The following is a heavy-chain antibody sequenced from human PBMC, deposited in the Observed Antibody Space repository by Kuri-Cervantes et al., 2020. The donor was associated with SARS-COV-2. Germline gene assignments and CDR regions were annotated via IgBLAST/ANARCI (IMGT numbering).Heavy chain of an antibody. CDR1: GGSISSSSYY. D-gene: IGHD1-26*01. CDR2: IYYSGST. V-gene: IGHV4-39*07. CDR3: AIARIVGANVGAFDF. Sequence: SETLSLPCTVSGGSISSSSYYWGWIRQPPGKGLEWIGSIYYSGSTYYNPSLKSRVTISVDTSKNQFSLKLSSVTAADTAVYYCAIARIVGANVGAFDFWGQGAMVTVSS. J-gene: IGHJ3*01.